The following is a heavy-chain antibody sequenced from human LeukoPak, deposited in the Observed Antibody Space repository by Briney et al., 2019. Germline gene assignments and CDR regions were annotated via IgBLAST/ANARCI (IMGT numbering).Heavy chain of an antibody. V-gene: IGHV4-4*07. CDR3: ARGIDYYDSSGYYYFDWFDP. J-gene: IGHJ5*02. D-gene: IGHD3-22*01. Sequence: TSETLSLTCTVSGGSISSSYWTWIRQPAGKGLEWIGRIYTSGSTNYNPSLESRVTMSVDTSKNQFSLKLSSATAADTAVYYCARGIDYYDSSGYYYFDWFDPWGQGTLVTVSS. CDR1: GGSISSSY. CDR2: IYTSGST.